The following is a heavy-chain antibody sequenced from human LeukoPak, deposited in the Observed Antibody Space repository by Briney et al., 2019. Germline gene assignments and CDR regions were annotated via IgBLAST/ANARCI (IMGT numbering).Heavy chain of an antibody. J-gene: IGHJ6*02. CDR1: GYTFTSYG. CDR3: AADVPYSGYDYVRYYYGMDV. V-gene: IGHV1-18*01. D-gene: IGHD5-12*01. CDR2: ISAYNGNT. Sequence: ASVKVSCKASGYTFTSYGISWVRQAPGQGLEWMGWISAYNGNTNYAQKLQGRVTMTTDTSTSTAYMELSSLRSEDTAVYYCAADVPYSGYDYVRYYYGMDVWGQGTTVTVSS.